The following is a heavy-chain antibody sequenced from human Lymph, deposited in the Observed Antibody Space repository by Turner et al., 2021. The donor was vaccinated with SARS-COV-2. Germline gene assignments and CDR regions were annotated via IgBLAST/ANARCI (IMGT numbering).Heavy chain of an antibody. CDR1: GGTFSSYA. J-gene: IGHJ6*02. CDR3: ARVVGGFGELGYYYYYGMDV. V-gene: IGHV1-69*10. Sequence: QVQLVQSGAEVKKPGSSVKVSCKASGGTFSSYAISWVRQAPGQGLGWMGGIIPILRKATYEQKFQGRVTIPADKSTSTAYMELSSLRSEDTAVFYCARVVGGFGELGYYYYYGMDVWGQGTTVTVSS. CDR2: IIPILRKA. D-gene: IGHD3-10*01.